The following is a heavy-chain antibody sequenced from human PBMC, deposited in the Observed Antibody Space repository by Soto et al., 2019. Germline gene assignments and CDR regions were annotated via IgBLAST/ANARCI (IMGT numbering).Heavy chain of an antibody. D-gene: IGHD3-22*01. J-gene: IGHJ4*02. CDR1: GFTVSSNY. CDR2: IYSGGST. Sequence: GGSLRLSCAASGFTVSSNYMSWVRQAPGKGLEWVSVIYSGGSTYYAASVKGRFTISRDNSKNTLYLQMNSLRAEDTAVYYCARYYYDSSGYYYAEDYYFDYWGQGTLVTVSS. V-gene: IGHV3-66*01. CDR3: ARYYYDSSGYYYAEDYYFDY.